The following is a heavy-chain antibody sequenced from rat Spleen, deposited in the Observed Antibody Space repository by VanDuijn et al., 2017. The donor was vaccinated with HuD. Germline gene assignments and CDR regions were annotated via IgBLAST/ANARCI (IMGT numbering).Heavy chain of an antibody. CDR3: ARPGITSYVMDA. CDR2: ISTSGGST. D-gene: IGHD1-4*01. J-gene: IGHJ4*01. CDR1: EFTFSNYD. V-gene: IGHV5S23*01. Sequence: EVQLVESGGGLVQPGRSLRLSCAASEFTFSNYDMAWVRQAPTKGLEWVASISTSGGSTYYRDSVKGRFTVSRDNAKSSLYLQMDSLRSEDTATYYCARPGITSYVMDAWGQGASVTVSS.